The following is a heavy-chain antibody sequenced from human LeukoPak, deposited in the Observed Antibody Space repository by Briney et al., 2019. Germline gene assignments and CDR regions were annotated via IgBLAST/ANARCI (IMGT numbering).Heavy chain of an antibody. Sequence: SETLSLTCTVSGGSVSSGSYYWSWIRQPPGKGLEWIGYIYYSGSTYYNPSLKSRVTISVDTSKNQFSLKLSSVTAADTAVYYCARGYVATGAFDIWGQGTMVTVSS. CDR1: GGSVSSGSYY. D-gene: IGHD5-12*01. V-gene: IGHV4-31*03. J-gene: IGHJ3*02. CDR2: IYYSGST. CDR3: ARGYVATGAFDI.